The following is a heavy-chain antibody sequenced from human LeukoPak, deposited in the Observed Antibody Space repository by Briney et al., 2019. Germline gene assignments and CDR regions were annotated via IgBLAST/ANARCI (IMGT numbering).Heavy chain of an antibody. CDR2: IYYTGST. D-gene: IGHD3-22*01. CDR1: GGSISTYY. CDR3: ARQVDSRGYYYAY. Sequence: PSETLSLTCTVSGGSISTYYWSWIRQPPGKGLEWIGYIYYTGSTSCNPSLKSRVTLSVDTSKSQFSLKLNSVTAADAAVYYCARQVDSRGYYYAYWGQGILVTVSS. J-gene: IGHJ4*02. V-gene: IGHV4-59*08.